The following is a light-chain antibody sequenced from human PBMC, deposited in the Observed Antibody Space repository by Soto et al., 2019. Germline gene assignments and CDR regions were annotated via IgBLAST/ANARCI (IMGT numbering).Light chain of an antibody. CDR2: GAS. V-gene: IGKV3-15*01. CDR1: QSVRSD. J-gene: IGKJ5*01. Sequence: EIGMTKSPATVSVSTGERATLSCRASQSVRSDLAWYQQRPGQAPRLLIYGASTRATGIPARFSGSGSGTEFTLTINGLQSEDFAVYFCQQYSDWPIPSGQGTRPEIK. CDR3: QQYSDWPIP.